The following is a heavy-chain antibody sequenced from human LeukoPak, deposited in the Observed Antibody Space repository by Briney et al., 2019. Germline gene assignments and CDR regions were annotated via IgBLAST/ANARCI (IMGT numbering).Heavy chain of an antibody. V-gene: IGHV3-30*02. CDR3: AKDYCSRTGCPIDY. CDR2: IKHDGSTG. J-gene: IGHJ4*02. CDR1: GFTFHNYI. D-gene: IGHD2-2*01. Sequence: GGSLRLSCAASGFTFHNYIMHWVRKAPGKGREWLAFIKHDGSTGHYADFVKGRFTISRDNSNNMIHLQINSLRTEDTAVYYCAKDYCSRTGCPIDYWGQGTLVTVSS.